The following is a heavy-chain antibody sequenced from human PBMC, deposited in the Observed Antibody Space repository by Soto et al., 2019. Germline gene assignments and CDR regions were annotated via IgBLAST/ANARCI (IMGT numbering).Heavy chain of an antibody. CDR3: ARAAAKYCTNGVCPRNYYQYGLDV. CDR1: GGPIPSYY. CDR2: IYYSGST. D-gene: IGHD2-8*01. Sequence: QVQLQESGPGLVKPSETLSLTGTVSGGPIPSYYWSWIRQPPGKGLEWIGDIYYSGSTNYNPSLTSRVTISVDTSKSQFSLRLNSVTAADTAVYYCARAAAKYCTNGVCPRNYYQYGLDVWGQGTQVTVSS. J-gene: IGHJ6*02. V-gene: IGHV4-59*01.